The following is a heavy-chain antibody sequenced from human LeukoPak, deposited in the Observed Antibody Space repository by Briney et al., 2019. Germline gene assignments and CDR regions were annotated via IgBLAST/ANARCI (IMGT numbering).Heavy chain of an antibody. V-gene: IGHV3-20*04. CDR2: INANGGST. D-gene: IGHD3-10*01. J-gene: IGHJ4*02. CDR3: AKDLFRADYYGSGSYYKPPLTVGGFDY. Sequence: GGSLRLSCAASGFTFDNYGMSWVRQVPGKGLEWVSSINANGGSTAYADSVRGRFTISRDNAKNSLYLQMNSLRAEDTAVYYCAKDLFRADYYGSGSYYKPPLTVGGFDYWGQGTLVTVSS. CDR1: GFTFDNYG.